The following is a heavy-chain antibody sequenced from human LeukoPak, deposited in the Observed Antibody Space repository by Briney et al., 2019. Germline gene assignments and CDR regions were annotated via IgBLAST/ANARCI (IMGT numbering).Heavy chain of an antibody. CDR1: GYTFTGYY. V-gene: IGHV1-2*02. Sequence: ASVKVSCKASGYTFTGYYMHWVRQAPGQGLEWMGWINPNSGGTNYAQKFQGRVTMTRDTSISTAYMELSRLRSDDTAVYYCARDRGTARGYCSSTSCWNWFDPWGQGTLVTVSS. J-gene: IGHJ5*02. CDR3: ARDRGTARGYCSSTSCWNWFDP. D-gene: IGHD2-2*01. CDR2: INPNSGGT.